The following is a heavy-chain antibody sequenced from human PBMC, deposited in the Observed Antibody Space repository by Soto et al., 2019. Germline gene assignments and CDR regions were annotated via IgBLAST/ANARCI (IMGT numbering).Heavy chain of an antibody. J-gene: IGHJ4*02. Sequence: EVQLLESGGGLVQPGGSLRLSCAASGFTFSIYAMTWVRQAPGKGLEWVSAISGSGGSIYYADSVKGRFTISRDKSKNTLYLQMNSLRAEDTAVYYCAKNWDTTFSSSSHWGQGTLVTVSS. CDR3: AKNWDTTFSSSSH. D-gene: IGHD6-6*01. V-gene: IGHV3-23*01. CDR1: GFTFSIYA. CDR2: ISGSGGSI.